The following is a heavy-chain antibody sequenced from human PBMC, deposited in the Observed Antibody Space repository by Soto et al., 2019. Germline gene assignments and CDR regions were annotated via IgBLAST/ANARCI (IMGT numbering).Heavy chain of an antibody. CDR2: IRPSTSHI. CDR3: SGSSDGACNQNSGMDV. D-gene: IGHD2-21*02. V-gene: IGHV3-21*01. Sequence: EVHLVESGGGLVKPGGSLRLSCAVSGFTLSSCTMNCVRHATGKGLDWVSSIRPSTSHIYYAASVKGPSTIYRDKAKKTMFVQMDSLRAEETAVYYCSGSSDGACNQNSGMDVWGHGTTVTVSS. J-gene: IGHJ6*02. CDR1: GFTLSSCT.